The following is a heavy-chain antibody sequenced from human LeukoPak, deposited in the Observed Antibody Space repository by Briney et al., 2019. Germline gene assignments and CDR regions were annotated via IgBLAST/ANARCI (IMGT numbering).Heavy chain of an antibody. Sequence: GGSLRLSCGASGFTFSSYGMHWVRQAPGKGLEWVAFIRYDGTNKYYADSVKGRFTISRDNSKNTLCLQMNSLRAEDTAVYYCARVLPTRGSYLGRGLYFDYWGQGTLVTVSS. CDR3: ARVLPTRGSYLGRGLYFDY. CDR2: IRYDGTNK. D-gene: IGHD1-26*01. CDR1: GFTFSSYG. V-gene: IGHV3-30*02. J-gene: IGHJ4*02.